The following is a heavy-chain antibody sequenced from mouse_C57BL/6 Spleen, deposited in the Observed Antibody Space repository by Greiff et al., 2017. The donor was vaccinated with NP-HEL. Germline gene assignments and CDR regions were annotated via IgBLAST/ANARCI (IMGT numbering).Heavy chain of an antibody. Sequence: VQLQQPGAELVKPGASVKLSCKASGYTFTSYWMHWVKQRPGQGLEWIGMIHPNSGSTNYNEKFKSKATLTVDKSSSTAYMQLSSLTSEDSAVYYCARRDGYFLFAYWGQGTLVTVSA. D-gene: IGHD2-3*01. CDR2: IHPNSGST. CDR3: ARRDGYFLFAY. J-gene: IGHJ3*01. V-gene: IGHV1-64*01. CDR1: GYTFTSYW.